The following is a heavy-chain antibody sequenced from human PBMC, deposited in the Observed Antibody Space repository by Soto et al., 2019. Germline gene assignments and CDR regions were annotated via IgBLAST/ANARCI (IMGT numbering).Heavy chain of an antibody. Sequence: EVQLVESGGGLVQPGGSLRLSCAASGFTFSNYWMSWVRQAPGKGLEWVANIKQDGTERNYVDSVRGRFTISRDNAKNALDLQMNGLTAEGPAVYYCASVAIWGQGTLVTVSS. D-gene: IGHD5-12*01. V-gene: IGHV3-7*01. CDR3: ASVAI. CDR2: IKQDGTER. CDR1: GFTFSNYW. J-gene: IGHJ4*02.